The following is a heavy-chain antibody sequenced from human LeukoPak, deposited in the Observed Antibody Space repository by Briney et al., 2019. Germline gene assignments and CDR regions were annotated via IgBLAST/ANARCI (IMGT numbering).Heavy chain of an antibody. Sequence: PGGSLRLSCTASGFIFSSYAMTWVRQAPGRGLEWVSGIDNSGGVTYYADSVRGRFTISRDNSKNTLYLQMNSLRAEDTAVYYCARDGIGAYSGSYHFDYWGQGTLVTVSS. D-gene: IGHD1-26*01. CDR1: GFIFSSYA. J-gene: IGHJ4*02. V-gene: IGHV3-23*01. CDR2: IDNSGGVT. CDR3: ARDGIGAYSGSYHFDY.